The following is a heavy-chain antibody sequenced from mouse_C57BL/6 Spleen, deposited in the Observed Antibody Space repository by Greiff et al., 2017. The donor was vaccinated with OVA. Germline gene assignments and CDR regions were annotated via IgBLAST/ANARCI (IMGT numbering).Heavy chain of an antibody. Sequence: EVMLVESGGGLVKPGGSLELSCAASGFTFSSYAMSWVRQTPEKRLEWVATISDGGSYTYYPDNVKGRFTISRDNAKNNLYLQMSHLKSEDTAMYYCARYSNYCFDYWGQGTTLTVSS. J-gene: IGHJ2*01. V-gene: IGHV5-4*03. CDR1: GFTFSSYA. CDR3: ARYSNYCFDY. CDR2: ISDGGSYT. D-gene: IGHD2-5*01.